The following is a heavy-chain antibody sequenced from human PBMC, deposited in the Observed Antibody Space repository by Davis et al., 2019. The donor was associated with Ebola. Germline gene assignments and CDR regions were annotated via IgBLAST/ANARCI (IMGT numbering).Heavy chain of an antibody. V-gene: IGHV1-69*06. Sequence: SVKVSCKASGGTFSSYAISWVRQAPGQGLEWMGGIIPIFGTANYAQKFQGRVTITADKSTSTAYMELSSLRSEDTTVYYCATGRGILYWGGYGMDVWGQGTTVTVSS. CDR3: ATGRGILYWGGYGMDV. J-gene: IGHJ6*02. CDR1: GGTFSSYA. CDR2: IIPIFGTA. D-gene: IGHD2-8*02.